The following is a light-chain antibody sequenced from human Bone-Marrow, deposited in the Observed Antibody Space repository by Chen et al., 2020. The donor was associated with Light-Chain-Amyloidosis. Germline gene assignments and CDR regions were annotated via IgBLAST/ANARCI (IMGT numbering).Light chain of an antibody. V-gene: IGLV2-14*01. CDR3: SSYTITNTLV. CDR1: SSDVGGDNH. J-gene: IGLJ1*01. CDR2: DVT. Sequence: QSALTQPASVSGSPGQSITLSCTGTSSDVGGDNHVSWYQQHPDKAPKLMIYDVTNRPSWVPDRFSGSKSDNTASLTSSGLQTEDEADYFCSSYTITNTLVFGSGTRVTVL.